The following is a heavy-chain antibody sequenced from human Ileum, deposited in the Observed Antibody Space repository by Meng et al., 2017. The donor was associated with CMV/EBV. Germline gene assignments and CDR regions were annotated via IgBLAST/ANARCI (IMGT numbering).Heavy chain of an antibody. D-gene: IGHD3-10*01. Sequence: LRGSGPRLVKPWETLSPPCTVSGDSIKNYYWPWLRQPAGKGLEWLGRIHYSGGTDDNPSLKSRVTLSIDTSKNQLSLKIYSVTAADTAVYYCARAGARGVPVDLWGQGTLVTVSS. V-gene: IGHV4-4*07. CDR2: IHYSGGT. J-gene: IGHJ4*02. CDR1: GDSIKNYY. CDR3: ARAGARGVPVDL.